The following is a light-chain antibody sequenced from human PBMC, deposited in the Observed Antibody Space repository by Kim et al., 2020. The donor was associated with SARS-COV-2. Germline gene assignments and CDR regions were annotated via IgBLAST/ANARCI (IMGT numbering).Light chain of an antibody. Sequence: VSVSPGQTASITCSGDKLVDKYACWYQQKPGQSPVLVIYQDSKRPSGIPERFSGSNSGNTATLTISGTQAMDEADYYCQAWDSSTVFGTGTKVTVL. CDR3: QAWDSSTV. V-gene: IGLV3-1*01. CDR2: QDS. J-gene: IGLJ1*01. CDR1: KLVDKY.